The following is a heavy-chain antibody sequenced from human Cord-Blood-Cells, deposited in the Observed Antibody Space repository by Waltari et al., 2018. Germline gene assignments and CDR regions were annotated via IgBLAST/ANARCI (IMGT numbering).Heavy chain of an antibody. V-gene: IGHV1-69*12. J-gene: IGHJ4*02. CDR2: IIPNFGTA. CDR3: ARDSGLSPYSSSSYPFDY. D-gene: IGHD6-6*01. Sequence: QVQLVQSGAEVKKPGSSVKVSCKASGGTFSSYAISWVRQAPGQGLEWMGGIIPNFGTANYAQKFQGRVTITADESTSTAYMELSSLRSEDTAVYYCARDSGLSPYSSSSYPFDYWGQGTLVTVSS. CDR1: GGTFSSYA.